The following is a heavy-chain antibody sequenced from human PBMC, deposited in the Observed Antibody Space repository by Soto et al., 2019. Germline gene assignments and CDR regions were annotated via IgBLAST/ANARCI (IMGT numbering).Heavy chain of an antibody. J-gene: IGHJ1*01. CDR3: AKKPLGGYCSGGSCYKRYFQH. CDR1: GFTFSSYA. D-gene: IGHD2-15*01. Sequence: GGSLRLSCAASGFTFSSYAMSWVRQAPGKGLEWVSAISGSGGSTYYADSVKGRFTISRDNSKNTLYLQMNSLRAEDTAVYYCAKKPLGGYCSGGSCYKRYFQHWGQGTLVTVSS. CDR2: ISGSGGST. V-gene: IGHV3-23*01.